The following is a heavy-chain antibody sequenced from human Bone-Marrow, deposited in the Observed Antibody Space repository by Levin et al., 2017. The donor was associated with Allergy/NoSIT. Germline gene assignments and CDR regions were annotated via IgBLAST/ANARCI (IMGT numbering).Heavy chain of an antibody. Sequence: ASVKVSCAASGFTFSSYWMSWVRQAPGKGLEWVANIKKDGSEKYYLDSVKGRFTISRDNAEKSLYLQMHSLRGEDTAVYYCAFSPLGSSHFDYWGQGTLVTVSS. CDR1: GFTFSSYW. D-gene: IGHD1-26*01. V-gene: IGHV3-7*01. CDR2: IKKDGSEK. CDR3: AFSPLGSSHFDY. J-gene: IGHJ4*02.